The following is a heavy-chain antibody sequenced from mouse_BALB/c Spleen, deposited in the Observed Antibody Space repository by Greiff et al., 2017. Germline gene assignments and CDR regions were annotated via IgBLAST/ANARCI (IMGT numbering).Heavy chain of an antibody. V-gene: IGHV14-3*02. CDR2: IDPANGNT. CDR3: AREDGYYEAWFAY. Sequence: VQLQQSGAELVKPGASVKLSCTASGFNIKDTYMHWVKQRPEQGLEWIGRIDPANGNTKYDPKFQGKATITADTSSNTAYLQLSSLTSEDTAVYYCAREDGYYEAWFAYWGQGTLVTVSA. J-gene: IGHJ3*01. D-gene: IGHD2-3*01. CDR1: GFNIKDTY.